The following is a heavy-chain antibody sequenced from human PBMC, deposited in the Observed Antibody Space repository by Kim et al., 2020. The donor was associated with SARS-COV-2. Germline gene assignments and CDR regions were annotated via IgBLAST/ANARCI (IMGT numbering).Heavy chain of an antibody. D-gene: IGHD1-26*01. V-gene: IGHV3-74*01. J-gene: IGHJ6*03. CDR1: GFSFSSYW. CDR2: IKSDGIST. Sequence: GGSLRLSCVASGFSFSSYWMHWVRQAPGKGLVWVSRIKSDGISTRYADSVEGRFTISRDNAQHTVYLQMNSLGVEDTAVYYCAREVGQWELPATFYYYM. CDR3: AREVGQWELPATFYYYM.